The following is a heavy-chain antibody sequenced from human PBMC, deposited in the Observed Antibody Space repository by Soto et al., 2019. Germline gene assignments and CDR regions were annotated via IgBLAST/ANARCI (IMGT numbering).Heavy chain of an antibody. J-gene: IGHJ4*02. CDR1: GGTFSSYT. V-gene: IGHV1-69*08. CDR2: IIPILGIA. D-gene: IGHD6-19*01. CDR3: ARDRGIAVAGTGLSY. Sequence: QVQLVQSGAEVKKPGSSVKVSCKASGGTFSSYTISWVRQAPGQGLEWMGRIIPILGIANYAQKFQARVTITADKSTSTAYMELSSLRSEDTAVYYCARDRGIAVAGTGLSYWGQGTLVTVSS.